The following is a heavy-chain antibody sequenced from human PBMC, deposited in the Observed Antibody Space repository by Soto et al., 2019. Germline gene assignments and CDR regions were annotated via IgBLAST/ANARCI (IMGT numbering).Heavy chain of an antibody. CDR1: GYSFTCYW. V-gene: IGHV5-51*01. Sequence: PGESLKISCKGSGYSFTCYWIGWVRQMPGKGLERMGIIYPGDSDTRYSPSFQGQVTISADKSITTTYLQWSSLKASDTAIYYCARLFDTSGWYDYWGQGTLVTVSS. CDR3: ARLFDTSGWYDY. D-gene: IGHD6-19*01. CDR2: IYPGDSDT. J-gene: IGHJ4*02.